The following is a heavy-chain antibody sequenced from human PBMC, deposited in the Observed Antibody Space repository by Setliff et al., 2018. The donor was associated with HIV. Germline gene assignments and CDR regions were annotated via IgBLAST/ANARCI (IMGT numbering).Heavy chain of an antibody. CDR1: GYSFTRYW. Sequence: GESLKISCQGSGYSFTRYWIGWVRQMPGKGLEWMAFIRYDGSNKYYADSVKGRFTISRDNSKNTLYLQMNSLRAEDTAVYYCAKIQNPQGYYYDSSGYYPHPGSPDYWGQGTLVTVSS. V-gene: IGHV3-30*02. CDR2: IRYDGSNK. J-gene: IGHJ4*02. CDR3: AKIQNPQGYYYDSSGYYPHPGSPDY. D-gene: IGHD3-22*01.